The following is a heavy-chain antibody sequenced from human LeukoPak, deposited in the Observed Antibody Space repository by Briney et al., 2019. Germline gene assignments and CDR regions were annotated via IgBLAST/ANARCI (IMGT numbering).Heavy chain of an antibody. D-gene: IGHD6-19*01. CDR3: ARDLRIAVADNDAFDI. CDR2: ISAYNGNT. Sequence: ASVKVSCKTSGYTFTGYGISWVRQAPGQGLEWMGWISAYNGNTNYAQKLQGRVTMTTDTSTSTAYMELRSLRSDDTAVYYCARDLRIAVADNDAFDIWGQGTMVTVSS. V-gene: IGHV1-18*01. J-gene: IGHJ3*02. CDR1: GYTFTGYG.